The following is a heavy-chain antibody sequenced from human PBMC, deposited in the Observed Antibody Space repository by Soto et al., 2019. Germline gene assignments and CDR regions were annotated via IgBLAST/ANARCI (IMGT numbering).Heavy chain of an antibody. CDR3: VRLPYTIPPGMVYYVYSFMDV. J-gene: IGHJ6*03. CDR1: GGSVNTNLYY. CDR2: VFYSGIT. D-gene: IGHD2-2*01. Sequence: QLQLLESGPGLVKPSETLSLTCTVSGGSVNTNLYYWAWVRQPPGKGLEWIGRVFYSGITYYNPSLKGRVAISVDTSKDQFSLKLSSVTAADTAVYYCVRLPYTIPPGMVYYVYSFMDVWGKGTTVTVSS. V-gene: IGHV4-39*01.